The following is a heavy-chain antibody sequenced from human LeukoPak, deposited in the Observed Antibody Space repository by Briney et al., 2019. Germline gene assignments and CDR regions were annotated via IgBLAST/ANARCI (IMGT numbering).Heavy chain of an antibody. CDR1: GFTFSSSA. J-gene: IGHJ6*02. Sequence: GGSLRLSCAASGFTFSSSAMSWVRQAPGKGLEWVSAISNNGGYTYYADSVQGRFTISRDNSKSTLCLQMNSLRAEDTAVYYCARQEYGMDVWGQGTTVTVSS. CDR3: ARQEYGMDV. V-gene: IGHV3-23*01. CDR2: ISNNGGYT.